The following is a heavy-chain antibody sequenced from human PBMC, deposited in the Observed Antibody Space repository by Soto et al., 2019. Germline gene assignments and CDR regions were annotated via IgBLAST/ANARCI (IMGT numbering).Heavy chain of an antibody. J-gene: IGHJ5*02. CDR1: GDSFTGYY. D-gene: IGHD3-10*01. V-gene: IGHV1-2*04. CDR3: ARSSGSYSKWFDP. Sequence: ASVKVSCKASGDSFTGYYIHWVRQAPGQGLEWMGWISLKSGSTNFAEKFRGWATVTRDTSTSTAYLELSSLTSNDMAVYYCARSSGSYSKWFDPWGQGTLVTVSS. CDR2: ISLKSGST.